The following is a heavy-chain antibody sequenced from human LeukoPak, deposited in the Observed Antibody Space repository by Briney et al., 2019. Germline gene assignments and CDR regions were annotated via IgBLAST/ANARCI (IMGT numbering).Heavy chain of an antibody. CDR3: AKDRTGKYYDSSGYYYVRWFDP. CDR1: GFTFSSYA. CDR2: ISGSGGST. Sequence: GGSLRLSCAASGFTFSSYAMSWVRQAPGKGLEWVSAISGSGGSTYYADSVKGRFTISRDNSKNTLYLQMNSLRAEDTAVYYCAKDRTGKYYDSSGYYYVRWFDPWGQGTLVTVSS. J-gene: IGHJ5*02. D-gene: IGHD3-22*01. V-gene: IGHV3-23*01.